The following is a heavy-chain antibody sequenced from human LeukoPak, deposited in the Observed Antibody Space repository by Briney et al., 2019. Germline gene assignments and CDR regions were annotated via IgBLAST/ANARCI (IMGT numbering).Heavy chain of an antibody. Sequence: SGGSLRLSCAASGFTFDDYAMHWVRQAPGKGLEWVSSISWNSGSIGYADSVKGRFTISRDNAKNSLYLQMNSLRAEDMALYYCTIGYTYGQFDYWGQGTLVTVPS. J-gene: IGHJ4*02. CDR3: TIGYTYGQFDY. V-gene: IGHV3-9*03. D-gene: IGHD5-18*01. CDR2: ISWNSGSI. CDR1: GFTFDDYA.